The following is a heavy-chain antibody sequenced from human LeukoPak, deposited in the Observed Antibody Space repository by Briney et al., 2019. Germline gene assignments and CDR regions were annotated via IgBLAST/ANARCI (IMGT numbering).Heavy chain of an antibody. J-gene: IGHJ4*02. D-gene: IGHD3-22*01. Sequence: GESPNISCKGSGYSFTSYWIGLVRQMPGKGLEWMGIIYPGASDTNYSPSFQGQVTISADRSVSTAYLQWSSLKASDTAMYYCASGSSGYYYDFDFWGQGTLVTVSS. CDR2: IYPGASDT. V-gene: IGHV5-51*01. CDR1: GYSFTSYW. CDR3: ASGSSGYYYDFDF.